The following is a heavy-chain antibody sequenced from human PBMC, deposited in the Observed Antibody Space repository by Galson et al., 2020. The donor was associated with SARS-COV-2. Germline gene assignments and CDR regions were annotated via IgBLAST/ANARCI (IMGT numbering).Heavy chain of an antibody. V-gene: IGHV3-30*04. J-gene: IGHJ4*02. CDR2: ISYDGSNK. CDR1: GFTFSSYA. Sequence: GGSLRLSCAASGFTFSSYAIHWVRQAPGKGLEWVAVISYDGSNKYYADSVKGRFTISRDNSKNTLYLQMNSLRAEDTAVYYCARDGQTSSGWAFDYWGQGTLVTVSS. D-gene: IGHD6-19*01. CDR3: ARDGQTSSGWAFDY.